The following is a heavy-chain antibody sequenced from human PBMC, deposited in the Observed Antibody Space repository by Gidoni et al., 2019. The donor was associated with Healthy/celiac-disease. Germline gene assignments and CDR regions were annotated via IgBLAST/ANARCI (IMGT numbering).Heavy chain of an antibody. D-gene: IGHD2-15*01. CDR1: GFTFGDYA. V-gene: IGHV3-49*05. Sequence: EVQLVESGGGLVTPGRSLRLSCTASGFTFGDYAMCWSRQAPGKGLDWVGLIRSKAYGGTTEYAASVKGRFTISRDDSKSIAYLQMNSLKTEDTAVYYCTRNGYCSGGSCYPTGPDDYWGQGTLVTVSS. J-gene: IGHJ4*02. CDR3: TRNGYCSGGSCYPTGPDDY. CDR2: IRSKAYGGTT.